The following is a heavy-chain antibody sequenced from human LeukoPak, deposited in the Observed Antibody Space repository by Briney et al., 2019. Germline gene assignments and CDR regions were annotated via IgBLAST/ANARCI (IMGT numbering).Heavy chain of an antibody. D-gene: IGHD4-17*01. J-gene: IGHJ6*02. V-gene: IGHV4-59*01. CDR3: ARRGPLGYGDYPYYYGMDV. Sequence: SETLSLTCTVSGGSISSYYWSWIRQPPRKGLEWIGYIYYSGSTNYNPSLKSRVTISVDTSKNQFSLKLSSVTAADTAVYYCARRGPLGYGDYPYYYGMDVWGQGTTVTVSS. CDR1: GGSISSYY. CDR2: IYYSGST.